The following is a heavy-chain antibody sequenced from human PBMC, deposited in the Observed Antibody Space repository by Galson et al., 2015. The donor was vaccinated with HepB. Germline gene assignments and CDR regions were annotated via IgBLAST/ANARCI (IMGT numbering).Heavy chain of an antibody. Sequence: SLRLSCAASGFTFSNAWMRWVRQAPGKGLEWVGRIKSKTDGGTTDYAAPVKGRFTISRDDSKNTLYLQMNSLKTEDTAVYYCTTQIAVAGFDYWGQGTLVTVSS. CDR3: TTQIAVAGFDY. CDR1: GFTFSNAW. D-gene: IGHD6-19*01. J-gene: IGHJ4*02. V-gene: IGHV3-15*01. CDR2: IKSKTDGGTT.